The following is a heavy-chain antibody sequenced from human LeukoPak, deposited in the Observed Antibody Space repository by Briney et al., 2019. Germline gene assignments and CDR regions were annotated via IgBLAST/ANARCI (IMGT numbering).Heavy chain of an antibody. V-gene: IGHV4-59*12. J-gene: IGHJ4*02. CDR2: IYYSGST. D-gene: IGHD3-10*01. CDR3: AREYVLLWFGELTQFDY. CDR1: GGSISSYY. Sequence: SETLSLTCTVSGGSISSYYWSWIRQPPGKGLEWIGYIYYSGSTNYNPSLKSRVTISVDTSKNQFSLQLNSVTPEDTAVYYCAREYVLLWFGELTQFDYWGQGTLVTVSS.